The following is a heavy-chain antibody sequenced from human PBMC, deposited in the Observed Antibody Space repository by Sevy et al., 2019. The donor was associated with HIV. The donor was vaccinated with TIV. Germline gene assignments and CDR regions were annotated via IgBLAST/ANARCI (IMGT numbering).Heavy chain of an antibody. Sequence: GGSLRLSCAASGFTFSSYAMHWVRQAPGKGLEWVAVISYDGDNKYYADSADSVKGRFTISRDNSKNTLYLQMNSLRAEETAVYYCARGRVKAVALGMDVWGQGTTVTVSS. CDR1: GFTFSSYA. V-gene: IGHV3-30*04. J-gene: IGHJ6*02. CDR2: ISYDGDNK. CDR3: ARGRVKAVALGMDV. D-gene: IGHD6-19*01.